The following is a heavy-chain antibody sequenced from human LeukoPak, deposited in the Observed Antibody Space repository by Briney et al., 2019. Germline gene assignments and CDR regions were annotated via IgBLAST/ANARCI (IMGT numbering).Heavy chain of an antibody. D-gene: IGHD1-26*01. V-gene: IGHV1-69*05. CDR3: ARPSSGELYFDY. Sequence: ASVKVSYKASGGTFSSYAISWVRQAPGQGLEWMGGIIPIFGTANYAQKFQGRVTITTDESTSTAYMELSSLRSEDTAVYYCARPSSGELYFDYWGQGTLVTVSS. CDR2: IIPIFGTA. CDR1: GGTFSSYA. J-gene: IGHJ4*02.